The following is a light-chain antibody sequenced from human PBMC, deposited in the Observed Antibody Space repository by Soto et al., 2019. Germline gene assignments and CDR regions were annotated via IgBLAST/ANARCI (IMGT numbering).Light chain of an antibody. Sequence: QSALTQPASVSASPGQSISISCTGTSNDVGAFDYVSWYQQHPGKAPKLIIFEVFNRPSGVSTRFSGSKSGSTASLTISGLQAEDEADYFCSSYTTKNAHVFGGGTKLTVL. CDR2: EVF. CDR1: SNDVGAFDY. J-gene: IGLJ2*01. V-gene: IGLV2-14*01. CDR3: SSYTTKNAHV.